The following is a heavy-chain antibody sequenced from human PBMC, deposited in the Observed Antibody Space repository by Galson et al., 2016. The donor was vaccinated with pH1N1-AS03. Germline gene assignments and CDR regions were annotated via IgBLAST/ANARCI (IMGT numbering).Heavy chain of an antibody. D-gene: IGHD1-26*01. CDR2: INPNTGVT. CDR3: ARETIVGASSIDF. Sequence: SVKVSCKASGYIFAVYYIHWVRQAPGQGLEWPGRINPNTGVTNFGQKVQGRVTMTRDTSINTAFMELTSLRSDDTAVYYCARETIVGASSIDFWGQGTLVTVSS. J-gene: IGHJ4*02. CDR1: GYIFAVYY. V-gene: IGHV1-2*06.